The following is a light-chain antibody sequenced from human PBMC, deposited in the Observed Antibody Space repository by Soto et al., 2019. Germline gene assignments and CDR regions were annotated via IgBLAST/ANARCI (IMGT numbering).Light chain of an antibody. CDR3: ATWADRVTAYYV. CDR1: SSNIGSHD. Sequence: QSVLTQPPSASGTPGQRVTISCSGSSSNIGSHDVDWYQQLPGTAPRLLIYRNNERPSGVPDRFSGSKSGTSASLAISGLRSEDVADYYCATWADRVTAYYVFGSGTKLTVL. J-gene: IGLJ1*01. CDR2: RNN. V-gene: IGLV1-47*01.